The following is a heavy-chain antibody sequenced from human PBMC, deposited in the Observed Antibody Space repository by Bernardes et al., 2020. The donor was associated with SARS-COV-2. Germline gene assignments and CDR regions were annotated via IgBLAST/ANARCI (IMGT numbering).Heavy chain of an antibody. CDR3: ARGGYCSGGSCPSRDYYYYGMDV. CDR1: GGTFSSYA. D-gene: IGHD2-15*01. CDR2: IIPIFGTA. J-gene: IGHJ6*02. Sequence: SVKVSCKASGGTFSSYAISWVRQAPGQGLEWMGGIIPIFGTANYAQKFQGRVTITADESTSTAYMELSSLRSEDTAVYYCARGGYCSGGSCPSRDYYYYGMDVWGQGTTVTVSS. V-gene: IGHV1-69*13.